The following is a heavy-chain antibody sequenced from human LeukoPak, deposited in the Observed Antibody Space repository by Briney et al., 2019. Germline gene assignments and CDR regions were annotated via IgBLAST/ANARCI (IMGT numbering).Heavy chain of an antibody. D-gene: IGHD1-26*01. Sequence: SVKVSCKASGGTFSSYAISWVRQAPGQGLEWMGGIIPIFGTANYAQKFQGRVTITADESTSTAYMELSSLRSEDTAVYYCARDGISVGAGKLVDWGQGILVTVSA. CDR2: IIPIFGTA. J-gene: IGHJ4*02. CDR3: ARDGISVGAGKLVD. V-gene: IGHV1-69*13. CDR1: GGTFSSYA.